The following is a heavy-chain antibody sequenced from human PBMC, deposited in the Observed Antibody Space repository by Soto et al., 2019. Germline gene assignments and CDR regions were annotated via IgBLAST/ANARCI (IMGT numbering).Heavy chain of an antibody. CDR1: GFTVSSNY. CDR2: IYSGGST. V-gene: IGHV3-53*01. CDR3: ARDRVESGYPEYFQH. Sequence: GGSLRLSCAASGFTVSSNYMSWVRQAPGKGLEWVSVIYSGGSTYYADSVKGRFTISRDNSQNTLYLQMNSLRAEDTAVYYCARDRVESGYPEYFQHWGQGTLVTV. D-gene: IGHD3-22*01. J-gene: IGHJ1*01.